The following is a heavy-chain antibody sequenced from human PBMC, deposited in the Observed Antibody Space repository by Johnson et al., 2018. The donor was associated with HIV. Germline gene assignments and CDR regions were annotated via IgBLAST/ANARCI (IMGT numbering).Heavy chain of an antibody. J-gene: IGHJ3*02. Sequence: VQLVESGGGVVQPGMSLRLSCAASGFTFSSYSLHWVRQAPGKGLEWVAVTSYDGGNKYYADSVKGRFTISRDNSKNTLYLQMNSLRAEDSAVYYCAASWYGVSRPNAFDIWGQGTMVTVSS. V-gene: IGHV3-30*04. CDR3: AASWYGVSRPNAFDI. CDR2: TSYDGGNK. D-gene: IGHD2-2*01. CDR1: GFTFSSYS.